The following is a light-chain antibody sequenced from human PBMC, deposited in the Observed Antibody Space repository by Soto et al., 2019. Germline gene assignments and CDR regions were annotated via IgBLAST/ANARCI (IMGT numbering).Light chain of an antibody. CDR3: SSYSISTAYL. J-gene: IGLJ1*01. Sequence: QSVLTQPASVSGSPGQSITISCTGTSGDVGGYKYVSWYQQHPGKAPKLIIYEVTNRPSGVSNRFSGSKSGNTASLTISGLQTEDEADYFCSSYSISTAYLFGTGTKVTVL. V-gene: IGLV2-14*03. CDR2: EVT. CDR1: SGDVGGYKY.